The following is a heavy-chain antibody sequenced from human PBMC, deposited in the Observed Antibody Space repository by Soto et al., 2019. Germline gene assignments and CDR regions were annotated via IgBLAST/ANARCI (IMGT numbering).Heavy chain of an antibody. CDR3: ARDDGQQLVPDYYYYGMDV. Sequence: QVQLVQSGAEVKKPGSSVKVSCKASGGTFSSYAISWVRQAPGQGLEWMGGIIPIFGTANYAQKFQGRVTITADESTSTAYMELSSLRSEDTAVYYCARDDGQQLVPDYYYYGMDVWGQGTTVTVSS. J-gene: IGHJ6*02. V-gene: IGHV1-69*01. CDR1: GGTFSSYA. CDR2: IIPIFGTA. D-gene: IGHD6-13*01.